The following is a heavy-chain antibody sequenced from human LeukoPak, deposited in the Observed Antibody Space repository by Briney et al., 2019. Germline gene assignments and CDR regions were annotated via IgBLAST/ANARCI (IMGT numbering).Heavy chain of an antibody. J-gene: IGHJ4*02. CDR3: ARDLAYSRLDY. CDR1: GFPFSSYW. V-gene: IGHV3-7*01. CDR2: INPDGNKK. D-gene: IGHD5-18*01. Sequence: GGSLRLSCVASGFPFSSYWMTWVRQAPGKGLEWVASINPDGNKKYSADSVKGRFTISRDNAENSLYLQMNSLRVEDTAFYYCARDLAYSRLDYWGQGMLVTVSS.